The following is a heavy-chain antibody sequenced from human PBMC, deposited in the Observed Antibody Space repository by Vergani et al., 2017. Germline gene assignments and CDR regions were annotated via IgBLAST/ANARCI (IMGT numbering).Heavy chain of an antibody. CDR3: ARKAARLPFDY. V-gene: IGHV3-74*01. CDR1: GFTFSSYW. D-gene: IGHD6-6*01. Sequence: EVQLVESGGGLVQPGGSLRLSCAASGFTFSSYWMHWVRQAPGKGLVWVSRINSDGSSKSYADAVKGRCTISRGNAKNTLYLQMNSLRAEDTAVYYCARKAARLPFDYWGQGTLVTVSS. CDR2: INSDGSSK. J-gene: IGHJ4*02.